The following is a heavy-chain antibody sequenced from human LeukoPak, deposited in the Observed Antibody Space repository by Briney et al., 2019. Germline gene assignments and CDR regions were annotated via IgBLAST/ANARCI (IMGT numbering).Heavy chain of an antibody. V-gene: IGHV4-30-2*01. CDR3: ARGTEKIVAVAGT. CDR2: IYLSGST. Sequence: PSETLSLTCAVSGGSISSGGYSWSWIRQPPGKGLEWIGYIYLSGSTYYNPSLKSRVTISVDTSKNQFSLKLSSVTAADTAVYYCARGTEKIVAVAGTWGQGTLVTVSS. J-gene: IGHJ5*02. CDR1: GGSISSGGYS. D-gene: IGHD6-19*01.